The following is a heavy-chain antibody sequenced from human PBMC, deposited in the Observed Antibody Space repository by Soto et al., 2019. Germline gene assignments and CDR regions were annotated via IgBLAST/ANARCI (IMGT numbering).Heavy chain of an antibody. CDR3: ARERDGHNPNWFDL. CDR2: IYSGGST. J-gene: IGHJ5*02. V-gene: IGHV3-53*02. Sequence: EVQVVETGGGLIQPGGSLRLSCAVSGFTVSSNYMSWVRQHPGKGPEWVSDIYSGGSTYYADSVKGRFTISRDNSKNTLYPQMNSLRAEDTAVYYCARERDGHNPNWFDLWGQGTLVTVSS. CDR1: GFTVSSNY. D-gene: IGHD2-8*01.